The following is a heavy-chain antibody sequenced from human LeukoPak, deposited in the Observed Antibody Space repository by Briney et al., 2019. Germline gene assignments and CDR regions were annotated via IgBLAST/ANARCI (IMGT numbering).Heavy chain of an antibody. Sequence: GGSLRLSCAASGFTFSSYSMNWVRQAPGKGLEWVSSISSSSSYIYYADSVKGRFTISRDNAKNSLYLQMNSLRAEDTAVYYCARESAGYGSGSYDQTNWFDPWGQGTLVTVSS. CDR3: ARESAGYGSGSYDQTNWFDP. CDR2: ISSSSSYI. J-gene: IGHJ5*02. CDR1: GFTFSSYS. V-gene: IGHV3-21*01. D-gene: IGHD3-10*01.